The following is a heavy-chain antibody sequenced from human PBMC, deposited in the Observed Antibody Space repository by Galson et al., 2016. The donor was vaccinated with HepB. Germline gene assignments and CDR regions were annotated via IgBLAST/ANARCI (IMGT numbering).Heavy chain of an antibody. V-gene: IGHV3-21*01. CDR2: ITSAGNQF. J-gene: IGHJ6*02. CDR1: GFAFGHHS. Sequence: SLRLSCAASGFAFGHHSMTWVRQAPGQGLEWVSSITSAGNQFYYGDSVKGRFTISRDNAKNSLYLQMNSLRAEDTAVYYCARVDLRYFDWPTTACRDVWGQGTTVTGSS. D-gene: IGHD3-9*01. CDR3: ARVDLRYFDWPTTACRDV.